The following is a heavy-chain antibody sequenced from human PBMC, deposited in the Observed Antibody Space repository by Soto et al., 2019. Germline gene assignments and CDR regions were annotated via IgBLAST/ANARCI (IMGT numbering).Heavy chain of an antibody. J-gene: IGHJ4*02. Sequence: QPGGSLRLSCAASGFTFSSYGMHWVRQAPGKGLEWVAVIWYDGSNKYYADSVKGRFTISRDNSKNTLYLQMNSLRAEDTAVYYCARGGSPGLYSSSWYLPYCFDYWGQGTLVTVSS. D-gene: IGHD6-13*01. CDR2: IWYDGSNK. V-gene: IGHV3-33*01. CDR3: ARGGSPGLYSSSWYLPYCFDY. CDR1: GFTFSSYG.